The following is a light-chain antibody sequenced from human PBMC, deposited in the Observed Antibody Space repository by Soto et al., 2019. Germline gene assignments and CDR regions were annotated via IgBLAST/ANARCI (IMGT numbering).Light chain of an antibody. CDR1: QSANSN. CDR2: GAS. CDR3: QQYNNWPRT. J-gene: IGKJ1*01. V-gene: IGKV3-15*01. Sequence: EIMMTQSPATLSVSPGEGATLSCRASQSANSNLAWYQQKPGQAPRLLIYGASTRATGIPARFGGSGSGTEFTLTISSLQSEDFAVYYCQQYNNWPRTFGQGTKV.